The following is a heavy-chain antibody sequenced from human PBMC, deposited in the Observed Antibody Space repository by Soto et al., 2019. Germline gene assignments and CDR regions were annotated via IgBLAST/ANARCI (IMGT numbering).Heavy chain of an antibody. CDR2: IYHTGRT. D-gene: IGHD3-9*01. CDR3: VRDEARYDILTSSSLGMAFDI. J-gene: IGHJ3*02. Sequence: QVQLQESGPNLVKPSGTLSLTCVITNASISSSNWWSWVRQAPGKGLEWIGEIYHTGRTNYAPSLKTQVTMSIDKSNNRFPLRLTSLTAADTAVYYCVRDEARYDILTSSSLGMAFDIWGQGTMVTVSS. CDR1: NASISSSNW. V-gene: IGHV4-4*02.